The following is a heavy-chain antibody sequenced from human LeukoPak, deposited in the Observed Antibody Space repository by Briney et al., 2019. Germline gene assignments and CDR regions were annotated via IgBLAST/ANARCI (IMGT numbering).Heavy chain of an antibody. CDR2: ISYDGSNK. CDR1: GFTFSKFG. V-gene: IGHV3-30*18. Sequence: GGSLRLSCAASGFTFSKFGMHWVRQAPGKGLEWVAVISYDGSNKYYADSVKGRFTISRDNSKNTLYLQMNSLRAEDTAVYYCAKDGQQLVLYSWGQGTLVTVSS. D-gene: IGHD6-13*01. J-gene: IGHJ5*02. CDR3: AKDGQQLVLYS.